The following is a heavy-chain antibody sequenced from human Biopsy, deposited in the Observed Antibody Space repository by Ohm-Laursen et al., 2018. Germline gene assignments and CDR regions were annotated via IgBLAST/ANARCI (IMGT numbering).Heavy chain of an antibody. CDR2: INAKTGDT. CDR1: GYTFTGYH. CDR3: TRGGYYYDSLAYYYWFDP. J-gene: IGHJ5*02. V-gene: IGHV1-2*02. D-gene: IGHD3-22*01. Sequence: ASVKVSCKASGYTFTGYHVHWVRQAPGQGLEWMGWINAKTGDTNYAQKFQGRVTMTRDTSISTAYVDMSSLRSGDTAVYYCTRGGYYYDSLAYYYWFDPWGQGTLVTVSS.